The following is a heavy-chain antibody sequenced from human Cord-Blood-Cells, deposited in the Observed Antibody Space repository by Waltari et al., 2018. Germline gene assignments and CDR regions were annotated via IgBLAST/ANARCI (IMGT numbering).Heavy chain of an antibody. CDR1: GYTFNSYA. Sequence: QVQMVQSGAEVQKPGASVTAYCKASGYTFNSYAITWVRQATGQGLEWMGWMNPNSGNTGYAHKFQGRVPVTRNTSISTAYMELSSLRSEDTAVYYCATEYSRSFDYWGQGALVTVSS. CDR3: ATEYSRSFDY. V-gene: IGHV1-8*01. CDR2: MNPNSGNT. J-gene: IGHJ4*02. D-gene: IGHD6-6*01.